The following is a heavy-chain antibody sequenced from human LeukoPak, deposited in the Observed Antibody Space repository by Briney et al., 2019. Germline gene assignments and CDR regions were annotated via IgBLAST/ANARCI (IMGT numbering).Heavy chain of an antibody. Sequence: SVKVSCKASGGTFSSYAISWVRQAPGQGLEWMGRIIPILGIVNYAQKFQGRVTITADKSTSTAYMELSSLRSEDTAVYYCARDRNRYGMDVWGQGTTVTVSS. CDR3: ARDRNRYGMDV. CDR2: IIPILGIV. D-gene: IGHD1-14*01. V-gene: IGHV1-69*04. CDR1: GGTFSSYA. J-gene: IGHJ6*02.